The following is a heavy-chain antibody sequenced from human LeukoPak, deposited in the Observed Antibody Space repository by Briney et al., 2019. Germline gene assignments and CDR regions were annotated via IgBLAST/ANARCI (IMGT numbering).Heavy chain of an antibody. V-gene: IGHV3-9*01. Sequence: GRSLRLSCAASGFTFDDYAMHWVRQAPGKGLEWVSGISWNSGSIGYADSVKGRFTISRDNAKNSLYLQMNSLRAEDTAVYYCAKSHYDSSGWYDAFDIWGQGIMVTVSS. CDR2: ISWNSGSI. J-gene: IGHJ3*02. CDR1: GFTFDDYA. CDR3: AKSHYDSSGWYDAFDI. D-gene: IGHD3-22*01.